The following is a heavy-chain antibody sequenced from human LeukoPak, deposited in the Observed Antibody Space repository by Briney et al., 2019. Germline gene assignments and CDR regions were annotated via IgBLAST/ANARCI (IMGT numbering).Heavy chain of an antibody. V-gene: IGHV3-23*01. CDR2: ISGSGGSA. D-gene: IGHD6-13*01. Sequence: PGGSLRLSCEASRFTFSSYAMGWVRQAPGKGLEWVSVISGSGGSAYYADSVKGRFTISRDNSKNTLYLQMNSLRAEDTAVYYCARAFSSPNWFAPWGQGTLVTVSS. CDR1: RFTFSSYA. J-gene: IGHJ5*02. CDR3: ARAFSSPNWFAP.